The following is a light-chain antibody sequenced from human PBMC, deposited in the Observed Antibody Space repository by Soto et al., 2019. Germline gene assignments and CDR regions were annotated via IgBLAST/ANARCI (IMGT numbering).Light chain of an antibody. Sequence: DIQMTQSPSSLSTSVGERVTITCQASQDISNSLNWYQQKPGKAPNLLIYEASKLQTGVPSRFSGGGSGTHFTFTISNLQPEDIATYYCQQSHSTPFTFGPGTKVDIK. CDR3: QQSHSTPFT. J-gene: IGKJ3*01. CDR2: EAS. V-gene: IGKV1-33*01. CDR1: QDISNS.